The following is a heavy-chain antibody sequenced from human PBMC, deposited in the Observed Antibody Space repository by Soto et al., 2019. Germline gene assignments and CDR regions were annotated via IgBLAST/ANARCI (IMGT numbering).Heavy chain of an antibody. CDR2: ISYDGSNK. D-gene: IGHD1-1*01. Sequence: GGSLRLSCAASGFTFSSYAMHWVRQAPGKGLEWVAVISYDGSNKYYADSVKGRFTISRDNSKNTLYLQMNSLRDEDTAVYYCARGELDRTIDYWGQGTLVTVSS. V-gene: IGHV3-30-3*01. CDR1: GFTFSSYA. J-gene: IGHJ4*02. CDR3: ARGELDRTIDY.